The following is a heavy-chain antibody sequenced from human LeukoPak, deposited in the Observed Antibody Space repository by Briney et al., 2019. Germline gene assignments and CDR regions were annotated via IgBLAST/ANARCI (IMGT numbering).Heavy chain of an antibody. D-gene: IGHD3-16*01. V-gene: IGHV4-34*01. CDR3: ARTSDPGGYYYYYYMDV. Sequence: SETLSLTCAVYGGSFSGYYWTWIRQPPGKGLEWIGEINHSGSTNYNPSLKSRVTISVDTSKNQFSLELTSVTAADTAVYYCARTSDPGGYYYYYYMDVWAKGTTGTVSS. CDR2: INHSGST. J-gene: IGHJ6*03. CDR1: GGSFSGYY.